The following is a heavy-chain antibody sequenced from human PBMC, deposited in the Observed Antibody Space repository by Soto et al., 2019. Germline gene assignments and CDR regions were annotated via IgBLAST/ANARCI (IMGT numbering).Heavy chain of an antibody. J-gene: IGHJ6*02. CDR3: AREDADYDILTGYYTVYYYYGMDV. CDR2: ISSSSSYI. Sequence: GSLRLSCAASGFTFSSYSMNWVRQAPGKGLEWVSSISSSSSYIYYADSVKGRFTISRDNAKNSLYLQMNSLRAEDTAVYYCAREDADYDILTGYYTVYYYYGMDVWGQGTTVTVSS. D-gene: IGHD3-9*01. V-gene: IGHV3-21*01. CDR1: GFTFSSYS.